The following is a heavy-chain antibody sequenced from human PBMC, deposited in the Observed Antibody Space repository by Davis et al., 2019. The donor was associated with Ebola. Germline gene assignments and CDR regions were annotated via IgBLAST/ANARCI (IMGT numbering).Heavy chain of an antibody. Sequence: AASVKVSCKASGYTFTNYGITWVRQAPGQGLEWMGWINPHNGNTNYAQNVQGRVTMTTNTSTSTAYMEVGSLRSDDTAVYYCARPGKDCSGGGCFGYWGQGTLVTVSS. CDR2: INPHNGNT. CDR3: ARPGKDCSGGGCFGY. CDR1: GYTFTNYG. D-gene: IGHD2-15*01. J-gene: IGHJ4*02. V-gene: IGHV1-18*04.